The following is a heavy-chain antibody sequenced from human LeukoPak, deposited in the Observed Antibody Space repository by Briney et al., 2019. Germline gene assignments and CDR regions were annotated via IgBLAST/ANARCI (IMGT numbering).Heavy chain of an antibody. Sequence: GGSLRLSCAASGFTFNDYAMHWVRQAPGKGLEWVPLISGDGGSTYYADSVKGRFTISRDNSKNSLYLQMNSLRTEDTALYYCAKEAKNWNYNWFDPWGQGTLVTVSS. CDR1: GFTFNDYA. CDR3: AKEAKNWNYNWFDP. V-gene: IGHV3-43*02. D-gene: IGHD1-7*01. CDR2: ISGDGGST. J-gene: IGHJ5*02.